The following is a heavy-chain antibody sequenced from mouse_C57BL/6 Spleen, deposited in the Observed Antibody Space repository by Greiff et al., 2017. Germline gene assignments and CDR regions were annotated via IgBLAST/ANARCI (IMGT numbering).Heavy chain of an antibody. Sequence: QVQLQQPGAELVKPGASVKLSCTASGYTFTSYWMHWVKQRPGQGLEWIGMIHPNSGSNNYNEKFKSKATLTVDKSSSTAYMQLSSLTSEDSAVYYCARSREYDVFAYWGQGTLVTVSA. CDR1: GYTFTSYW. V-gene: IGHV1-64*01. CDR3: ARSREYDVFAY. D-gene: IGHD2-14*01. J-gene: IGHJ3*01. CDR2: IHPNSGSN.